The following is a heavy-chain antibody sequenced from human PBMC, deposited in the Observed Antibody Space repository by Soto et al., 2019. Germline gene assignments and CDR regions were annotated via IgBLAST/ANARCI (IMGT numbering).Heavy chain of an antibody. V-gene: IGHV3-74*01. D-gene: IGHD2-2*01. CDR1: GFTFSSYW. CDR2: INSDGSST. Sequence: GGSLRLSCAASGFTFSSYWMHWVRQAPGKGLVWVSRINSDGSSTSYADSVKGRFTISRDNAKNTLYLQMNSLRAEDTAVYYCARDPCPSCHTNAFDIWGQGAMVTVSS. CDR3: ARDPCPSCHTNAFDI. J-gene: IGHJ3*02.